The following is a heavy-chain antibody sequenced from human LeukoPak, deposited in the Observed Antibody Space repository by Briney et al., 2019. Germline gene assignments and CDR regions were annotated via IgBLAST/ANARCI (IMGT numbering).Heavy chain of an antibody. V-gene: IGHV3-30*02. CDR2: VRYDGSQK. J-gene: IGHJ3*02. CDR3: AGYCSGGSCYSGNDAFDI. Sequence: GGSLRLSCAPSGFTFSSYDMYWVRQAPGKGLDWVAFVRYDGSQKYYADSVRGRFTISRDNAKNSLYLQMNSLRAEDTAVYYCAGYCSGGSCYSGNDAFDIWGQGTMVTVSS. D-gene: IGHD2-15*01. CDR1: GFTFSSYD.